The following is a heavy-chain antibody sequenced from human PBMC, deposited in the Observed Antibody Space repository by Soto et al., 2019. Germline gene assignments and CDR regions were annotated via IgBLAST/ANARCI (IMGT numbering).Heavy chain of an antibody. CDR3: ARHSEMATHYYYYGMDV. J-gene: IGHJ6*02. D-gene: IGHD5-12*01. V-gene: IGHV5-10-1*01. CDR2: IDPSDSYT. CDR1: GYSFTSYW. Sequence: XESLKISCTGSGYSFTSYWISWVRQMPGKGLEWMGRIDPSDSYTNYSPSFQGHVTISADKSISTAYLQWSSLKASDTAMYYCARHSEMATHYYYYGMDVWGQGTTATVSS.